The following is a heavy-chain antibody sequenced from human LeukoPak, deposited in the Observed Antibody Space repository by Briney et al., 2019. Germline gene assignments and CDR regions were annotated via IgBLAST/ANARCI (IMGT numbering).Heavy chain of an antibody. CDR2: ISYDGSNK. CDR1: GFTFSSYA. J-gene: IGHJ3*02. Sequence: GGSLRLSCAASGFTFSSYAMHWVRQAPGKGLEWVAVISYDGSNKYYADSVKGRFTISRDNSKNTLYLQMNSLRAEDTAVYYCAREVVVIRLGAFDIWGQGTMVTVSS. D-gene: IGHD3-22*01. CDR3: AREVVVIRLGAFDI. V-gene: IGHV3-30*04.